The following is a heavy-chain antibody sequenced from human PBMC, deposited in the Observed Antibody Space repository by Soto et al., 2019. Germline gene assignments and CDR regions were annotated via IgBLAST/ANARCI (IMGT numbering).Heavy chain of an antibody. D-gene: IGHD6-19*01. CDR2: IYWNNDK. V-gene: IGHV2-5*01. J-gene: IGHJ4*02. Sequence: SGPTLVNPTQTLTLTCTFSGFSLRTGVGVGWIRQPPGKALEWLALIYWNNDKRYSSSLKSRPTITKDTSKNQVVLTMTNMDPVDTAIYYCAHRPSGWYVFDYWGQGTLVTVSS. CDR1: GFSLRTGVG. CDR3: AHRPSGWYVFDY.